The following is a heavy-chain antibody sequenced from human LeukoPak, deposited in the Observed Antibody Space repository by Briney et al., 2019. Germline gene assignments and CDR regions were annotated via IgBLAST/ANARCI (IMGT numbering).Heavy chain of an antibody. V-gene: IGHV3-11*01. D-gene: IGHD3-22*01. CDR1: GLTFRDSY. CDR2: ISSSGSTI. CDR3: ARDRRRDSSGYYSYYFDY. J-gene: IGHJ4*02. Sequence: GGSLRLSCAAPGLTFRDSYMSWLRHAPGKGLERVSFISSSGSTIYYADSVKGRFTISRDNAKNSLYLQMNSLRAEDTAVYYCARDRRRDSSGYYSYYFDYWGQGTLVTVSS.